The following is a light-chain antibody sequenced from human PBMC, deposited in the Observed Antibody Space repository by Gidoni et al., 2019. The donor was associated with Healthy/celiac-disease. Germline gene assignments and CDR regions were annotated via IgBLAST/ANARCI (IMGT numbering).Light chain of an antibody. CDR1: ALPKQY. CDR3: QSADSSDTRV. CDR2: QDS. J-gene: IGLJ3*02. V-gene: IGLV3-25*03. Sequence: SYELTQPPSVSVSPGQTARITCPGDALPKQYAYWYQQKPGQAPVLVIYQDSERPSGIPERFSGSSSGTTVTLTISGVQAEDEADYYCQSADSSDTRVFGGGTKLTVL.